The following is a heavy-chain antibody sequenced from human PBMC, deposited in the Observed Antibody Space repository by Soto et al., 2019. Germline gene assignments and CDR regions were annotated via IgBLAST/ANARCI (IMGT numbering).Heavy chain of an antibody. Sequence: SETLSLTCTVSGGSISSGDYYWSWIRQPPGKGLEWIGYIYYSGSTYYNPSLKSRVTISVDTSKNQFSLKLSSVTAADTAVYYCAREQSVPATLNWFDPWGQGTLVTVSS. J-gene: IGHJ5*02. V-gene: IGHV4-30-4*01. CDR1: GGSISSGDYY. D-gene: IGHD2-2*01. CDR2: IYYSGST. CDR3: AREQSVPATLNWFDP.